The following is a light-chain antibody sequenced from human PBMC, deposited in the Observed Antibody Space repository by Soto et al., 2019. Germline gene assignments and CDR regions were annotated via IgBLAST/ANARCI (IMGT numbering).Light chain of an antibody. J-gene: IGKJ1*01. V-gene: IGKV1-39*01. CDR3: QKSDSTPWT. CDR1: QTINNY. Sequence: DIQLPQSPSFLSASVGDSVTITCRTSQTINNYLNWYQQKPGKAPKLLVYSASNLQSGVPSRFSGSGSGTNFTLTISDLQPEDFTTYYCQKSDSTPWTFGQGTKVDIK. CDR2: SAS.